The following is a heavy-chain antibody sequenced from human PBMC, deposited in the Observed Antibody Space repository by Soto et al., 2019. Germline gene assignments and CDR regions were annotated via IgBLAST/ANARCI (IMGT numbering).Heavy chain of an antibody. CDR3: ARQVPAAIRLGWFDP. V-gene: IGHV4-39*01. J-gene: IGHJ5*02. CDR1: GCSISRSSFY. Sequence: SETLSLTCTVSGCSISRSSFYWGWLRQSPGKGLEWIGTIYYSGSTYYRPSLKSRVTISVDTSKNQFSLKLSSVTAADTAVYYCARQVPAAIRLGWFDPWGQGTLVTVSS. CDR2: IYYSGST. D-gene: IGHD2-2*02.